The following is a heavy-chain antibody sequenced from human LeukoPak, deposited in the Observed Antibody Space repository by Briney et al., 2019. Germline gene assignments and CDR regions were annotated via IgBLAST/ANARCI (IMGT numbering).Heavy chain of an antibody. J-gene: IGHJ4*02. D-gene: IGHD5-18*01. Sequence: PSETLSLTCTVSGGSISSSSYYWGWIRQPPGKGLEWIGCIYYTGSTYYNPSLKSRVTISVDTSKNQFSLKLSSVTAADTAVYYCARRERMDTAMVNRDCWGQGTLVTVSS. CDR3: ARRERMDTAMVNRDC. V-gene: IGHV4-39*01. CDR1: GGSISSSSYY. CDR2: IYYTGST.